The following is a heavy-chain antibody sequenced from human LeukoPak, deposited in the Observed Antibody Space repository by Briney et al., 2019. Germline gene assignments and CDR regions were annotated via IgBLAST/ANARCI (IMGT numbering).Heavy chain of an antibody. D-gene: IGHD3-22*01. CDR1: GGSISRYY. V-gene: IGHV4-59*12. J-gene: IGHJ4*02. CDR2: IYYSGST. CDR3: ARDLFIYYDSSGLTGY. Sequence: PSETLSLTCTVSGGSISRYYWSWIRQPPGKGLEWIGYIYYSGSTNYNPSLKSRVTISVDTSKNQFSLKLSSVTAADTAVYYCARDLFIYYDSSGLTGYWGQGTLVTVSS.